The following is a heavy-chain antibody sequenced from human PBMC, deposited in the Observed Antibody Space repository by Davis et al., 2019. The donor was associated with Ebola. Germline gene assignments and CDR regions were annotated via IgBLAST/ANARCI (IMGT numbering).Heavy chain of an antibody. D-gene: IGHD3-3*01. J-gene: IGHJ5*02. CDR1: GFTFSSNS. V-gene: IGHV3-21*01. CDR3: VRDKKGGRGVVNWFDP. CDR2: ISSSSNYI. Sequence: PGGSLRLSCAASGFTFSSNSMNWVRQAPGKGLEWVSFISSSSNYIYYADSVKGRFTVSRDNAKNTLYLQMNNLRGEDSAVYYCVRDKKGGRGVVNWFDPWGQGVLVTVSS.